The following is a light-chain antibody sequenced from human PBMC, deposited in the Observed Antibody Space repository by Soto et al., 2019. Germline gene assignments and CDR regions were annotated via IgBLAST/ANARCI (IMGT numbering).Light chain of an antibody. V-gene: IGLV2-11*01. Sequence: QSALTQSRAVSGSPGQSVTISCTGTSSDVGSYNYVSWYQHHPGKAPRLLLYDVSERPSGVPDRFSGSKSGNTASLTISGLQAEDEADYYCCSYAGIYTLYVFGTGTRSPS. J-gene: IGLJ1*01. CDR1: SSDVGSYNY. CDR2: DVS. CDR3: CSYAGIYTLYV.